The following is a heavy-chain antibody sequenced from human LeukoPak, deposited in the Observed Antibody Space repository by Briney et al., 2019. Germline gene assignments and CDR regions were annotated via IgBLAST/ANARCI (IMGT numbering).Heavy chain of an antibody. D-gene: IGHD6-13*01. Sequence: SETLSLTCGVYGGSFSGYYWNWIRQSPGKGLEWVGEINHSGSTNYNPSLKSRVTISVDTSQKQFSLRLTSLRAADTAVYYCARGRYLTTLGGAAAGFLDYWGQGTVVTVSS. CDR2: INHSGST. CDR3: ARGRYLTTLGGAAAGFLDY. CDR1: GGSFSGYY. V-gene: IGHV4-34*01. J-gene: IGHJ4*02.